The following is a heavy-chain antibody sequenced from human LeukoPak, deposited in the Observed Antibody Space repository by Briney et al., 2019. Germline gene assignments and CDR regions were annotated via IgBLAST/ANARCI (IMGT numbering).Heavy chain of an antibody. V-gene: IGHV1-18*01. CDR2: INPNNGNT. CDR1: GYTFTSYG. J-gene: IGHJ4*02. D-gene: IGHD1-26*01. Sequence: GASVKVSCKASGYTFTSYGISWVRQAPGQGLEWMGWINPNNGNTNYAQKLQGRVTMTTDTSTSTAYMELRSLRSDDTAVYYCARWEVGGVTGFDYWGQGTLVTVSS. CDR3: ARWEVGGVTGFDY.